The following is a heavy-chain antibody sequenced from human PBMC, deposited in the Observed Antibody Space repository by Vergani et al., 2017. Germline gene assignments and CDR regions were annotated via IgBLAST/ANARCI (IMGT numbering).Heavy chain of an antibody. J-gene: IGHJ3*02. CDR2: IYHKGST. CDR1: GGSISSSNW. Sequence: QVQLQESGPGLVKPSGTLSLTCAVSGGSISSSNWWSWVRQPPGKGLGWIGEIYHKGSTNYHPSLKSRVTISVDKSKNHFSLKLRSVTAADTAVYYCAREPEKGVGQGGAFDIWGQGTMVTVSS. CDR3: AREPEKGVGQGGAFDI. D-gene: IGHD3/OR15-3a*01. V-gene: IGHV4-4*02.